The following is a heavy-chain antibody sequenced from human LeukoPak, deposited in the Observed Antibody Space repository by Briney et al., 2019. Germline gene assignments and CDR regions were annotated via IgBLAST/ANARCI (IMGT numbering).Heavy chain of an antibody. J-gene: IGHJ4*02. Sequence: SETLSLTCTVSGGSISSSSYYWGWIRQPPGKGLEWIGSIYYSGSTYCNPSLKSRVTISVDTSKNQFSLKLSSVTAADTAVYYCARLQPNLFDYWGQGTLVTVSS. CDR1: GGSISSSSYY. D-gene: IGHD5-18*01. CDR2: IYYSGST. V-gene: IGHV4-39*01. CDR3: ARLQPNLFDY.